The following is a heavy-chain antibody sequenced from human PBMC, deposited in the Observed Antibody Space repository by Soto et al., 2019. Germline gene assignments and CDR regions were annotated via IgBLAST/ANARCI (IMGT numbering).Heavy chain of an antibody. V-gene: IGHV3-33*06. D-gene: IGHD2-2*01. CDR3: AKDSHWAIISPTHDY. CDR1: GLTFSSYG. J-gene: IGHJ4*01. Sequence: PGGSLRLSCAASGLTFSSYGMHWVRQAPGKGLEWVAVIWYDGSNKYYADSVKGRFTISRDTSKNMLYLQMNSLRAEDTAIYYCAKDSHWAIISPTHDYWGHGTLVTVSS. CDR2: IWYDGSNK.